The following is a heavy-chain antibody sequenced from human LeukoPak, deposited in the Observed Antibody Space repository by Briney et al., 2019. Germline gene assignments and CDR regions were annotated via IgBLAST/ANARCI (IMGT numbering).Heavy chain of an antibody. CDR1: GFTFSSYA. J-gene: IGHJ4*02. V-gene: IGHV3-23*01. CDR3: AKEPSSSPSRSGGSCYFDY. Sequence: PGGSLRLSCAASGFTFSSYAMSWVRQAPGKGLEWVSVISGSGGSTYYADSMKGRFTISRDNSKNTLYLQMNSLRAEDTAVYYCAKEPSSSPSRSGGSCYFDYWGQATLVTVPS. D-gene: IGHD2-15*01. CDR2: ISGSGGST.